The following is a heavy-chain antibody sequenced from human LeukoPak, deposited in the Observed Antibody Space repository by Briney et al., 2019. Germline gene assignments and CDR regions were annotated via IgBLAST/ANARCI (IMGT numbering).Heavy chain of an antibody. Sequence: SETLSLTCTVSGGSISSSYWNWIRQPPGKGLEWIGYSYYSGTTKYNPSLKSRVTISVDTSKNQFSLKLRFVTAADTAVYYCARLRLRYTRNGDSTSYEVFDIWGQGTVVTVSS. CDR2: SYYSGTT. V-gene: IGHV4-59*01. D-gene: IGHD2-21*01. CDR1: GGSISSSY. CDR3: ARLRLRYTRNGDSTSYEVFDI. J-gene: IGHJ3*02.